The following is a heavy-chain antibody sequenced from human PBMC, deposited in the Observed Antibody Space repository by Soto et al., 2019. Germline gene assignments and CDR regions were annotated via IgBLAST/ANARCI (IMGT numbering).Heavy chain of an antibody. V-gene: IGHV3-21*06. Sequence: GGSLRLSCAASGFTFSAYNMNWVRQPPGKGLEWVSSITSSSSSIYYADSLKGRFTISRDNAKNSLYLQMNSLRAEDTAVYYCASHYGDNGWFDPWGQGTLVTVSS. CDR3: ASHYGDNGWFDP. J-gene: IGHJ5*02. CDR1: GFTFSAYN. CDR2: ITSSSSSI. D-gene: IGHD4-17*01.